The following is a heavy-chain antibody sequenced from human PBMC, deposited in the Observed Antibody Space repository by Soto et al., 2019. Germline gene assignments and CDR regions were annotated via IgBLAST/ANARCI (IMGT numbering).Heavy chain of an antibody. J-gene: IGHJ6*04. CDR1: GFTFSSYA. CDR3: ARDRRRITIFGVVTPRYYYYGMEV. Sequence: SLRLSCAASGFTFSSYAMHWVRQAPGKGLEWVAVISYDGSNKYYADSVKGRFTISRDNYKNTLYLQMKGLRAEETAVYYCARDRRRITIFGVVTPRYYYYGMEVWGEGTKVTVSS. D-gene: IGHD3-3*01. V-gene: IGHV3-30-3*01. CDR2: ISYDGSNK.